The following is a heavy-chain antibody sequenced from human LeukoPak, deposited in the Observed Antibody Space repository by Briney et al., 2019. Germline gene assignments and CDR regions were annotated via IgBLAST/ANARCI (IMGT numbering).Heavy chain of an antibody. J-gene: IGHJ5*02. Sequence: GESLKISCTGSGYSFTNYWIGWVRQMPGKGLEWMGIIYPGDADTRYSPSFQGQVTISADKSISTAYLQWSSLKASDTAMYYCARGDYGSGSYLNWFDPWGQGTLVTVSS. CDR1: GYSFTNYW. D-gene: IGHD3-10*01. CDR3: ARGDYGSGSYLNWFDP. CDR2: IYPGDADT. V-gene: IGHV5-51*01.